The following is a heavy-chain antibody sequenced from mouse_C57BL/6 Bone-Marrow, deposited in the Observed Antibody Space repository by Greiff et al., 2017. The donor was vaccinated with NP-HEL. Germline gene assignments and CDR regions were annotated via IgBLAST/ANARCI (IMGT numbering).Heavy chain of an antibody. D-gene: IGHD1-1*01. J-gene: IGHJ2*01. Sequence: QVQLQQSGAELVRPGTSVKVSCKASGYAFTNYLIEWVKQRPGQGLEWIGVINPGSGGTNYNEKFKGKATLTADKSSSTAYMQLSSLTSEDSAVYFCARSGNYGSSYYFDYWGQGTTLTVSS. V-gene: IGHV1-54*01. CDR2: INPGSGGT. CDR1: GYAFTNYL. CDR3: ARSGNYGSSYYFDY.